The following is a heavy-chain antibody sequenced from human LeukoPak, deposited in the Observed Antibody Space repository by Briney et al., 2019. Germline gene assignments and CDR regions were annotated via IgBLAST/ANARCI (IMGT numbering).Heavy chain of an antibody. CDR2: ISRDGKRQ. Sequence: GGSLRLSCATSGFIFNNYDPHWVRQAPGKGLEWLATISRDGKRQFYTDSVKGRFTISRDDSRNTLYLQMNSLRPEDTAVYYCARDRLDRAYCGNDCYSAAFDYWGQGTLVTVSS. D-gene: IGHD2-21*02. J-gene: IGHJ4*02. CDR1: GFIFNNYD. V-gene: IGHV3-30*03. CDR3: ARDRLDRAYCGNDCYSAAFDY.